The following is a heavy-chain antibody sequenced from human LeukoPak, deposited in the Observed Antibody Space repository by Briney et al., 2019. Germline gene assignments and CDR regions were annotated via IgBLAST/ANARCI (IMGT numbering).Heavy chain of an antibody. V-gene: IGHV1-46*01. Sequence: RASVKVSCKASGYTFSNYYMHWVRQAPGQDLEWMGVINPSVDSASYAQKFQDRVTMTSDTSTSTVYMDLSSLRSEDTAVYYRARGGVGGNSASFYYFDYWGQGTLVTVSS. CDR3: ARGGVGGNSASFYYFDY. CDR1: GYTFSNYY. CDR2: INPSVDSA. D-gene: IGHD1-26*01. J-gene: IGHJ4*02.